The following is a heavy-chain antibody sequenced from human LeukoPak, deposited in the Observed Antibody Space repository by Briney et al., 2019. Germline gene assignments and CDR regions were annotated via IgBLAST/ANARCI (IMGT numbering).Heavy chain of an antibody. CDR1: GFTFSSYT. J-gene: IGHJ3*01. CDR2: ILSDSGTTI. D-gene: IGHD1-14*01. V-gene: IGHV3-48*04. Sequence: GGSLRLSCATSGFTFSSYTMNWVHQAPGKGLEWISSILSDSGTTIHYADSVKGRFTISRDDAKNSLYLQMNSLRVEDTAVYYCVRGTSHPVWGQGTTVTVSS. CDR3: VRGTSHPV.